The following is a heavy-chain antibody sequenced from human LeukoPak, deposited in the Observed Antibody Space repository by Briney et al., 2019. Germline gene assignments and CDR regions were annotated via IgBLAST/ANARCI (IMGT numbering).Heavy chain of an antibody. D-gene: IGHD4-17*01. CDR2: VWYDGTNI. Sequence: GRSLRLSCAAPGSTFSTYGMHWVRQAPGKGLEWVAVVWYDGTNIHYVDSVKGRFTISRDNSKSTLYLQMNSLTAEDTAVYCCARGDYGDYPLGYWGQGALVTVSS. J-gene: IGHJ4*02. CDR3: ARGDYGDYPLGY. CDR1: GSTFSTYG. V-gene: IGHV3-33*01.